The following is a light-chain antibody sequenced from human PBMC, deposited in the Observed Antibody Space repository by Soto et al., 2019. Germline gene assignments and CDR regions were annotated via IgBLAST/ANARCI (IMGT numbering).Light chain of an antibody. V-gene: IGKV1-9*01. CDR1: QGISSY. Sequence: DIQLTQSPSFLSASVGDRVTITCRASQGISSYLAWYQQKPGKAPNLLIYAASTLQSGVPSRFSGSGSGTEFTLTISSVQPEDFGTYYCQQLNRYPYTFGQGTKLEIK. CDR3: QQLNRYPYT. J-gene: IGKJ2*01. CDR2: AAS.